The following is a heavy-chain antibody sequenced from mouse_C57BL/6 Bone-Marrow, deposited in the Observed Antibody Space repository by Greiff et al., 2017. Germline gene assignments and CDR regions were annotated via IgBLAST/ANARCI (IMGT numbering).Heavy chain of an antibody. CDR3: ARGRKIYYGYDKYFDV. CDR2: IYPGDGDT. J-gene: IGHJ1*03. CDR1: GYAFSSSW. V-gene: IGHV1-82*01. D-gene: IGHD2-2*01. Sequence: VKLQESGPELVKPGASVKISCKASGYAFSSSWMNWVKQRPGKGLEWIGRIYPGDGDTNYNGKFKGKATLTADKSSSTAYMQLSSLTSEDSAVYFCARGRKIYYGYDKYFDVWGTGTTVTVSS.